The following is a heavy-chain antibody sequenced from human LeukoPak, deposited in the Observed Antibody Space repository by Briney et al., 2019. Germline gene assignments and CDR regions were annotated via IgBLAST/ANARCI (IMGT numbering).Heavy chain of an antibody. CDR3: ARGSDDFWSGYSPSY. J-gene: IGHJ4*02. D-gene: IGHD3-3*01. V-gene: IGHV1-2*02. Sequence: ASVKVSCKASGYTFTGYYMHWVRQAPGQGLEWMGWINPNSGGTNYAQKFQGRVTMTRDTSISTAYMELSRLRSDDTAVYYCARGSDDFWSGYSPSYWGQGTLVTVSX. CDR1: GYTFTGYY. CDR2: INPNSGGT.